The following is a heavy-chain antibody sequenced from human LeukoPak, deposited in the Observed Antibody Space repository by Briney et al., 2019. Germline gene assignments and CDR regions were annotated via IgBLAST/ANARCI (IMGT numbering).Heavy chain of an antibody. CDR2: ISSGGSIK. D-gene: IGHD3-10*01. CDR1: GFIFSDYY. Sequence: GGSLRLSCAASGFIFSDYYMSWIRQTPGKGLEWVSYISSGGSIKNYAESFKGRFTISRDKARKSVYLQMNSLRAEDTAVYYCARDLYGSGSYYEARAFDIWGQGTMVTVSS. V-gene: IGHV3-11*01. CDR3: ARDLYGSGSYYEARAFDI. J-gene: IGHJ3*02.